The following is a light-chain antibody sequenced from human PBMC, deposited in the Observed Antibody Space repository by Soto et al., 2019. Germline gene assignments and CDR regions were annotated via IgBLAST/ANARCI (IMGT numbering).Light chain of an antibody. CDR3: QQYNSYSPLT. Sequence: DIQMTQSPSTLSASIGDRVTITCRASQSLNSWLAWYQQKPGKAPNLLIYDASTLESGVPSRFRGRGSGTEFTLTISGLQPDDFASLYCQQYNSYSPLTFGQGTKLEIK. J-gene: IGKJ2*01. CDR1: QSLNSW. CDR2: DAS. V-gene: IGKV1-5*01.